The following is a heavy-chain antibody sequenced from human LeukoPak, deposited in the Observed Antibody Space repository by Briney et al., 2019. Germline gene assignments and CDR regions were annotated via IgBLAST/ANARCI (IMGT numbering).Heavy chain of an antibody. CDR3: ARGTAMASADDY. CDR1: GGSISSYY. J-gene: IGHJ4*02. D-gene: IGHD5-18*01. CDR2: IYYSGST. Sequence: PSETLSLTCTVSGGSISSYYWSWIRQPPGKGLEWIGYIYYSGSTNYNPSLKSRVTISVDTSKNQFSLKLSSVTAADTAVYYCARGTAMASADDYWGQGTLVTVPS. V-gene: IGHV4-59*01.